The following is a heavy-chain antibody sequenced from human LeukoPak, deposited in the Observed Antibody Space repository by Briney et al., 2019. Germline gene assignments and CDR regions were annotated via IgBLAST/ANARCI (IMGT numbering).Heavy chain of an antibody. V-gene: IGHV4-39*07. CDR3: ARDGGGSSGWVY. Sequence: TASETLSLTCTVSGDSISSSSSYWGWIRQPPGEGLEWIGSIYYSGSTYYNPSLKSRVTISVDTSKNQFSLKLSSVTAADTAVYYCARDGGGSSGWVYWGQGTLVTVSS. CDR2: IYYSGST. CDR1: GDSISSSSSY. J-gene: IGHJ4*02. D-gene: IGHD6-19*01.